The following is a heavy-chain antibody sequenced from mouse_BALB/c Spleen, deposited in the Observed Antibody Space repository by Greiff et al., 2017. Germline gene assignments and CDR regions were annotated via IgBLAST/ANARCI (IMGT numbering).Heavy chain of an antibody. V-gene: IGHV14-4*02. D-gene: IGHD2-3*01. CDR3: NASPDGYCFAY. CDR1: GFNIKDYY. CDR2: IDPENGDT. Sequence: EVQLQQSGAELVRSGASVKLSCTASGFNIKDYYMHWVKQRPEQGLEWIGWIDPENGDTEYAPKFQGKATMTADTSSNTAYLQLSSLTSEDTAVYYCNASPDGYCFAYWGQGTLVTVSA. J-gene: IGHJ3*01.